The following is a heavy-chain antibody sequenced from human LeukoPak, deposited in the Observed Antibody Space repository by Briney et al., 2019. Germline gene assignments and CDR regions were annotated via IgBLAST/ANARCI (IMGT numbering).Heavy chain of an antibody. D-gene: IGHD5-24*01. CDR1: GGSISSYY. J-gene: IGHJ4*02. Sequence: SETLSLTCTVSGGSISSYYWSWIRQPPGKGLEWIGYIYNRGSTNYNPSLKSRGTISVDTSKIQFSLKLRSVTAADTAMYYYARHVIEMTDNGIYYFDYWGQGTLVTVSS. V-gene: IGHV4-59*08. CDR2: IYNRGST. CDR3: ARHVIEMTDNGIYYFDY.